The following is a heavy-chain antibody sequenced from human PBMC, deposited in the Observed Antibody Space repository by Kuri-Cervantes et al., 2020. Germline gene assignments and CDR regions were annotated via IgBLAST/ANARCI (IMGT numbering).Heavy chain of an antibody. D-gene: IGHD4/OR15-4a*01. J-gene: IGHJ6*02. CDR2: ISYDGSNK. CDR1: GFTFSSYG. Sequence: LSLTCAASGFTFSSYGMHWVRQAPGKGLEWVAVISYDGSNKYYADSVKGRFTISRDNSKNTLYLQMNSLRAEDTAVYYCAKAVLLWGQGTTVTVSS. V-gene: IGHV3-30*18. CDR3: AKAVLL.